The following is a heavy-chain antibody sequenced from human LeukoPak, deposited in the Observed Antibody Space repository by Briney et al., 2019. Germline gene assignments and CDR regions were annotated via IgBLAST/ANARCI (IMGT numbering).Heavy chain of an antibody. D-gene: IGHD1-7*01. V-gene: IGHV1-46*01. CDR1: GYTFTSYC. CDR2: INPSGTT. Sequence: ASVKVSCKASGYTFTSYCLHWVRQAPGQGLEWMGLINPSGTTTYPQNFPGRVTMTRDTSASTAYLELSSLRSDDTAVYYCAKCSETGTTRWFDPWGQGTLVTVSS. CDR3: AKCSETGTTRWFDP. J-gene: IGHJ5*02.